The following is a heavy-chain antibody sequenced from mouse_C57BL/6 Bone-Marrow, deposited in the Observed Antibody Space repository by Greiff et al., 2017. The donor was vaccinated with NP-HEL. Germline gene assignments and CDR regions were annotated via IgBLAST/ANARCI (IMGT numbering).Heavy chain of an antibody. CDR1: GFSLTSYG. J-gene: IGHJ4*01. D-gene: IGHD1-1*01. CDR2: IWSDGST. Sequence: QVQLKESGPGLVAPSQSLSITCTVSGFSLTSYGVHWVRQPPGKGLEWLVVIWSDGSTTYNSALKSRLSISKDNSKSQVFLKMNSLQTDDTAMYYCARHHGSSYDYAMDYWGQGTSVTVSS. CDR3: ARHHGSSYDYAMDY. V-gene: IGHV2-6-1*01.